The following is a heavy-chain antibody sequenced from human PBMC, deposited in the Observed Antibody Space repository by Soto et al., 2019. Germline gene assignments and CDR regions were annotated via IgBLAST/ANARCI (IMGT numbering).Heavy chain of an antibody. CDR3: ARGYYYGSGSYYPTAPFDY. D-gene: IGHD3-10*01. V-gene: IGHV1-69*13. Sequence: SVKVSCKASGGTFSSYAISWVRQAPGQGLEWMGGIVPIFGTANYAQKFQGRVTITADESTSTAYMELSSLRSEDTAVYYCARGYYYGSGSYYPTAPFDYWGQGTLVTVSS. CDR1: GGTFSSYA. J-gene: IGHJ4*02. CDR2: IVPIFGTA.